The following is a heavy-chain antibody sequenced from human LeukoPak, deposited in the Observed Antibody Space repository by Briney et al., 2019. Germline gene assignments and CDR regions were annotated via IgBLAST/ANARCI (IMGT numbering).Heavy chain of an antibody. CDR3: ARRPLWSGYHDY. CDR2: IYYSGST. CDR1: GGSISSSSYY. Sequence: SETLSLTCTVSGGSISSSSYYWGWIRQPPGKGLERIGSIYYSGSTYYNPSLKSRVTISVDTSKNQFSLKLSSVTAADTAVYYCARRPLWSGYHDYWGQGTLVTVSS. V-gene: IGHV4-39*01. J-gene: IGHJ4*02. D-gene: IGHD3-3*01.